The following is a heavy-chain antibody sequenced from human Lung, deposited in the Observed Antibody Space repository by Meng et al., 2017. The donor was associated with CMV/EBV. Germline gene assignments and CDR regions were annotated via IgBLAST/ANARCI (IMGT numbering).Heavy chain of an antibody. CDR2: IKQDGSEK. Sequence: SLKISXAASGFTFSSYWMSWVRQAPGKGLEWVANIKQDGSEKYYVDSVKGRFTISRDNAKNTLYLQMNSLRAEDTAVYYCARVRKAVVSPNYIDYWGERTLVTVSS. D-gene: IGHD6-19*01. CDR1: GFTFSSYW. V-gene: IGHV3-7*01. CDR3: ARVRKAVVSPNYIDY. J-gene: IGHJ4*02.